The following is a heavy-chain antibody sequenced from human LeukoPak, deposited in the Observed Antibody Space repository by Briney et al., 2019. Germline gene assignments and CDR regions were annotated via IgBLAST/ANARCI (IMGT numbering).Heavy chain of an antibody. V-gene: IGHV7-4-1*02. CDR2: INTNTGNP. J-gene: IGHJ4*02. CDR3: GRDPKLGIRGYTYGYIDF. D-gene: IGHD5-18*01. Sequence: GSVKVSCKTSGYTFTTYAISWVRQAPGQGLEWMGWINTNTGNPTYAQGFFTGRYVFSLDTSVNTAYLQITGLKADDTAVYYCGRDPKLGIRGYTYGYIDFWGQGTLVTVAS. CDR1: GYTFTTYA.